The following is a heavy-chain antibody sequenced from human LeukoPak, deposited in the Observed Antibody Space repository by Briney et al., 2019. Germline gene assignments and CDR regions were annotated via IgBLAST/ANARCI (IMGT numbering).Heavy chain of an antibody. J-gene: IGHJ4*02. CDR2: ISSGGST. CDR3: SRDRMGTKSFDY. D-gene: IGHD5-24*01. V-gene: IGHV3-66*01. CDR1: GFTVRSNY. Sequence: GGSLRLSCAASGFTVRSNYMSWVRQAPGKGLEWVSVISSGGSTYCADSVKGRFTISRDSSKNTLSLQMKSLRAEDTALYYCSRDRMGTKSFDYWGQGTLVTVSS.